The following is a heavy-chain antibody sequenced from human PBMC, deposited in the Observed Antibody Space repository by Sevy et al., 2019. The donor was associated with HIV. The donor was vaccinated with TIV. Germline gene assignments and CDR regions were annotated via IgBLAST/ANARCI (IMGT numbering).Heavy chain of an antibody. CDR3: ARCLGGLRPWEYYWFDP. V-gene: IGHV1-18*01. Sequence: ASVKVSCKASGYSFSSYCISWVRQAPGQGLEWMGWIGVYNGNTKYAEKLQNRVTMTTDTSTGTAYMELRSLRSDDTAVYYCARCLGGLRPWEYYWFDPWGQGTLVTVSS. CDR1: GYSFSSYC. D-gene: IGHD1-26*01. CDR2: IGVYNGNT. J-gene: IGHJ5*02.